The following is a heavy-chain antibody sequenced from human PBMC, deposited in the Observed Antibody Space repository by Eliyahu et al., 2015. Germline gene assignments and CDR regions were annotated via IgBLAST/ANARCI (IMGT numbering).Heavy chain of an antibody. D-gene: IGHD3-9*01. Sequence: EVQLVESGGGLVQPGGSLRLSCAASGFTFSSYSMNWVRQAPGKGLXWVSYXXSSXSTIYYAXSVKGRFTXSRDNAKNSLYLQMNSLRDEDTAVYYCARDRTLRYSNWGGTFDIWGQGTMVTVSS. CDR3: ARDRTLRYSNWGGTFDI. V-gene: IGHV3-48*02. CDR1: GFTFSSYS. CDR2: XXSSXSTI. J-gene: IGHJ3*02.